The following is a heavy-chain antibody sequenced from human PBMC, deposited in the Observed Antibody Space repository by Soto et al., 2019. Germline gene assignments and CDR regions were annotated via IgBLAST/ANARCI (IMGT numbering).Heavy chain of an antibody. J-gene: IGHJ6*02. CDR3: ARDRIVLVPAAMIPYYYYGMDV. CDR1: GGSISSSNW. V-gene: IGHV4-4*02. CDR2: IYHSGST. Sequence: QVQLQESGPGLVKPSGTLSLTCAVSGGSISSSNWWSWVRQPPGKGLEWIGEIYHSGSTNYNPSLKSRVTIAVDKSKSQFSLKLSSVTTADTAVYYCARDRIVLVPAAMIPYYYYGMDVWGQGTTVTVSS. D-gene: IGHD2-2*01.